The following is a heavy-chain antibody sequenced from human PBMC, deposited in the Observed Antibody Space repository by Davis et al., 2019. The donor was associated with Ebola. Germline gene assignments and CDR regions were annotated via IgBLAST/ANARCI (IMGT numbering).Heavy chain of an antibody. CDR3: ARDSVPYYYDSTGNYFHWYFDL. J-gene: IGHJ2*01. CDR1: GYTFSSYG. D-gene: IGHD3-22*01. CDR2: INGGTGPT. Sequence: ASVKVSCKASGYTFSSYGIHWVRQAPGQRLEWMGWINGGTGPTIYSQNFQGRVTITGDTSASTAYMELSSLTSEDTAVYFCARDSVPYYYDSTGNYFHWYFDLWGRGTLVTVSS. V-gene: IGHV1-3*01.